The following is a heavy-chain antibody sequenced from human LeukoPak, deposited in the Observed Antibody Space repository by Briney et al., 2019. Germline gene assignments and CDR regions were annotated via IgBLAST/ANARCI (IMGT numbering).Heavy chain of an antibody. D-gene: IGHD2-2*01. CDR3: AHGAMYQLDY. Sequence: HPGGSLRLSCAASGFTFSSHWMHWVRQAPGKGLEWVSGIIGGGGSTYYADSVKGRFTISGDNSRSTLFLQMNSLRAEDTAVYYCAHGAMYQLDYWGQGTLVTVSS. CDR2: IIGGGGST. V-gene: IGHV3-23*01. J-gene: IGHJ4*02. CDR1: GFTFSSHW.